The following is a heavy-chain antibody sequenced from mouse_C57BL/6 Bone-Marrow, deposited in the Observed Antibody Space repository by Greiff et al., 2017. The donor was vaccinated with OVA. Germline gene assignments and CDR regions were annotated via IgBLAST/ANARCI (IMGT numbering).Heavy chain of an antibody. CDR1: GYTFTDYN. Sequence: EVQLQQSGPELAKPGASVKIPCKASGYTFTDYNMDWVKQSHGKSLEWIGDINSNNGGTSYNQKFKGKATLTVDKSSSTAYMELRSLTSEDTAVYYCARGGYCDYDGGAWFAYWGQGTLVTVSA. CDR3: ARGGYCDYDGGAWFAY. CDR2: INSNNGGT. D-gene: IGHD2-4*01. V-gene: IGHV1-18*01. J-gene: IGHJ3*01.